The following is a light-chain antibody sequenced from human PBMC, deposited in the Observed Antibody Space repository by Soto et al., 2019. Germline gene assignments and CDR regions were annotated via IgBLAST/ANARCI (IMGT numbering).Light chain of an antibody. V-gene: IGKV3-20*01. J-gene: IGKJ4*01. CDR2: GAS. Sequence: EIVLTQSPGTLSLSPGERATLSCRASQSVSSSSITWYQQKPGQAPRLLIYGASTRATGIPDRFSGSGSGTDFSLTISRLEPEDFAVYYCQQYDNSPLTFGGGTKVDIK. CDR3: QQYDNSPLT. CDR1: QSVSSSS.